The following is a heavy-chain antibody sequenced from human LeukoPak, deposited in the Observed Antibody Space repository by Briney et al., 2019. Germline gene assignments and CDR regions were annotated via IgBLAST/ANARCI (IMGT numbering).Heavy chain of an antibody. V-gene: IGHV1-3*04. CDR2: IHTGNGDT. Sequence: ASVEVSCKASGYSFTTFPIHWVRQAPGQAPEWVGWIHTGNGDTKYSQAFQDRVTTARDTPATTAFMELSSLRSEDTAVYYCARDAAGLLDHWGQGTLVTVSS. D-gene: IGHD6-25*01. J-gene: IGHJ4*02. CDR1: GYSFTTFP. CDR3: ARDAAGLLDH.